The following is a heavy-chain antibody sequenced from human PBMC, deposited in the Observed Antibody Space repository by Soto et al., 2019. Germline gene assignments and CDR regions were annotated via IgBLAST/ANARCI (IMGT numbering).Heavy chain of an antibody. CDR1: GGSISSGDHY. J-gene: IGHJ6*02. D-gene: IGHD3-10*01. CDR2: MYYSGST. V-gene: IGHV4-30-4*01. Sequence: TLSLACAVSGGSISSGDHYGSWIRQPPGKGLEWIGYMYYSGSTYFNPSLKSRVTISVDTSKNQFSLKLGSVTAADTAVYYCARRSYYGSYGLDVWGQGTTVTVYS. CDR3: ARRSYYGSYGLDV.